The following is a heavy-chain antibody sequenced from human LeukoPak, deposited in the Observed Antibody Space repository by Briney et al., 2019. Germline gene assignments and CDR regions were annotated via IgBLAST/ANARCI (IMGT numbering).Heavy chain of an antibody. J-gene: IGHJ4*02. CDR2: ISFDGGDK. CDR1: GFTFISFG. CDR3: AKQGRDHCSGGSCYLFDY. Sequence: GGSLRLSCAASGFTFISFGMHWVRQAPGKGLQWVALISFDGGDKYYADSVKGRFTISRDNSKDTLFLQMNSLRPEDTAAYYCAKQGRDHCSGGSCYLFDYWGQGTLVTVSS. D-gene: IGHD2-15*01. V-gene: IGHV3-30*18.